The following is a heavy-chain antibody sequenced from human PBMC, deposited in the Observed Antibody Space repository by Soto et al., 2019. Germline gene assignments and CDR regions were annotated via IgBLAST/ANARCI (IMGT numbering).Heavy chain of an antibody. Sequence: SETLSLTCTVSGDSISSDYYHWSWIRQHPGKGLEWIGYIYYSGSTYYNPSLKSRVTISVDTSKNQFSLKLSSVTAADTAVYYCARCLYDFWSGYYTGPTANWFDPWGQGTLVTVSS. CDR2: IYYSGST. CDR1: GDSISSDYYH. V-gene: IGHV4-31*03. CDR3: ARCLYDFWSGYYTGPTANWFDP. D-gene: IGHD3-3*01. J-gene: IGHJ5*02.